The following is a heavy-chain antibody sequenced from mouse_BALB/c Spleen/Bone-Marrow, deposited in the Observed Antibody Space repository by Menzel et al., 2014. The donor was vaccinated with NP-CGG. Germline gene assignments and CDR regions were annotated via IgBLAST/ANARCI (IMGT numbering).Heavy chain of an antibody. CDR2: IDPRTAYT. J-gene: IGHJ3*01. V-gene: IGHV1-7*01. CDR1: DYTFTSYW. Sequence: LQESGAELAKPGASVKMSCKVSDYTFTSYWIHWVKQRPGQGLEWIGYIDPRTAYTGYSQKFKDKATLTADKSSSTAYMQLSSLTSEDSAVYYCARYWDAYWGQGTLVTVSA. CDR3: ARYWDAY. D-gene: IGHD4-1*01.